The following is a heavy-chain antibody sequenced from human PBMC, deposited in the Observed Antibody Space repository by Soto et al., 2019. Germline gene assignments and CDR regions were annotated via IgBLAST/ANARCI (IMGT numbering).Heavy chain of an antibody. Sequence: VQLVESGGGVVQPGRSLRLSCAASGFTFSSYGMHWVRQAPGKGLEWVAVIWYDGSNKYYADSVKGRFTISRDNSKNTLYLQMNSLRAEDTAVYYCARDRYYYDSSGYSDYYYYGMDVWGQGTTVTVSS. CDR2: IWYDGSNK. V-gene: IGHV3-33*01. CDR1: GFTFSSYG. D-gene: IGHD3-22*01. J-gene: IGHJ6*02. CDR3: ARDRYYYDSSGYSDYYYYGMDV.